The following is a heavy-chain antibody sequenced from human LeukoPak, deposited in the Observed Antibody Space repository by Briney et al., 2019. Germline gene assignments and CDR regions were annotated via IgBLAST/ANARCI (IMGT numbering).Heavy chain of an antibody. CDR3: ARDAGRSGRYYFDY. Sequence: SETLSLTCAVSGGSISSSNWWSWVRQPPGKGLEWIGEIYHSGSTNYNPSLKSRVTISVDKSKNQFSLKLSSVTAADTAVYYCARDAGRSGRYYFDYWGQGTLVTVSS. CDR2: IYHSGST. J-gene: IGHJ4*02. CDR1: GGSISSSNW. V-gene: IGHV4-4*02. D-gene: IGHD6-19*01.